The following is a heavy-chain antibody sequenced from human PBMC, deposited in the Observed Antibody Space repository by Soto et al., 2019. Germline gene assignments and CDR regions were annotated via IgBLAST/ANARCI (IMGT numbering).Heavy chain of an antibody. Sequence: EVQLVESGGGLVKPGGSLRLSCAVSGFTFSSYDMIWVRQAPGKGLEWVSSISTTSRYIYYADSVRGRFTISRDNAKNSLYLQMNSLRPGDTAVYYCARVPTDYGADSWGQGTLVTVSS. CDR1: GFTFSSYD. CDR2: ISTTSRYI. D-gene: IGHD4-17*01. J-gene: IGHJ4*02. CDR3: ARVPTDYGADS. V-gene: IGHV3-21*01.